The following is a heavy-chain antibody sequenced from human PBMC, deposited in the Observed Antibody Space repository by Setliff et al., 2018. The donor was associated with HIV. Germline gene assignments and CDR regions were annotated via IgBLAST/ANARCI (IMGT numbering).Heavy chain of an antibody. J-gene: IGHJ4*02. CDR3: ARPQYYYDPSGDDD. CDR1: GFNFYDAW. D-gene: IGHD3-22*01. CDR2: FKSRADGGTE. V-gene: IGHV3-15*01. Sequence: GGSLRLSCAASGFNFYDAWLSWVRQAPGKGLEWVGRFKSRADGGTEDYAAPVKGRFTISRDDSKNTAYLQMRSLKTEDTAVYYCARPQYYYDPSGDDDWGQGTLVTVSS.